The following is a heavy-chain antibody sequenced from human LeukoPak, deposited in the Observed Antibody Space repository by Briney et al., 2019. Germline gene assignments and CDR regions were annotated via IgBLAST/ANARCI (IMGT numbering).Heavy chain of an antibody. CDR1: GYTLTELS. CDR3: ATVPADYGDYVFDY. D-gene: IGHD4-17*01. Sequence: GASVKVSCKVSGYTLTELSMHWVRQAPGKGLEWMGGFDPEDGETIYAQKFQGRVTMTEDTSTDTAYMELSSLRSEDTAVYYCATVPADYGDYVFDYWGQGTLVTVSS. CDR2: FDPEDGET. V-gene: IGHV1-24*01. J-gene: IGHJ4*02.